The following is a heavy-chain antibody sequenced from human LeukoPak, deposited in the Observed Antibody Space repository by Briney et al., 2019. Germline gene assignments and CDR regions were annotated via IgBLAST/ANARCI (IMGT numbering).Heavy chain of an antibody. J-gene: IGHJ4*02. Sequence: GGSLRLSCAASGFTFSSYGMHWVRQAPGKGLEWVANIKQDGSEKYYVDSVKGRFTISRDNAKNSLYLQMNSLRAEDTAVYYCAREGITMSSDYWGQGTLVTVSS. D-gene: IGHD3-10*02. CDR3: AREGITMSSDY. V-gene: IGHV3-7*01. CDR2: IKQDGSEK. CDR1: GFTFSSYG.